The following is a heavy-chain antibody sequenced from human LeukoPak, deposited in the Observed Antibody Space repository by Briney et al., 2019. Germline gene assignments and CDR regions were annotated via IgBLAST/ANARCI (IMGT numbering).Heavy chain of an antibody. Sequence: SATLSLTCTVSGGSISSSNYYWGWIRQPPGKGLEWIGSIYYSGSTYYNPSLKSRVTISVDTSKNQLSLRLNSATAADTAVYYCARLQLGYCSSTSCYALFDYWGQGTLVTVSS. CDR1: GGSISSSNYY. J-gene: IGHJ4*02. D-gene: IGHD2-2*01. CDR3: ARLQLGYCSSTSCYALFDY. CDR2: IYYSGST. V-gene: IGHV4-39*01.